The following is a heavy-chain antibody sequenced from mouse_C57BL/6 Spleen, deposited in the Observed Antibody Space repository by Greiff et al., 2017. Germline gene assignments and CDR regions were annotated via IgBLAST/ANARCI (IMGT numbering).Heavy chain of an antibody. CDR1: GYTFTNYW. J-gene: IGHJ3*01. CDR2: IYPGGGYT. V-gene: IGHV1-63*01. Sequence: VLLVASGAELVRPGTSVKMSCKASGYTFTNYWIGWAKQRPGHGLEWIGDIYPGGGYTNYNEKFKGKATLTADKSSSTAYMQFSSLTSEDSAIYYCARGGYDVGFAYWGQGTLVTVSA. CDR3: ARGGYDVGFAY. D-gene: IGHD2-2*01.